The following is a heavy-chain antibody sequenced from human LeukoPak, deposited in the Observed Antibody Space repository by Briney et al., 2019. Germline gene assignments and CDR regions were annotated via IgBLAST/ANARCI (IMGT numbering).Heavy chain of an antibody. V-gene: IGHV1-2*06. CDR1: GYTFTAYH. CDR2: IIPNSGAT. D-gene: IGHD2-21*01. J-gene: IGHJ3*02. Sequence: ASVKVSCKPPGYTFTAYHMHWVRQAPGQGLEWMGRIIPNSGATNYAQNFQDRVTLTRDTSISTAYMELSRLRPDDTAVYFCARGISGGFDIWGQGTMVTVSS. CDR3: ARGISGGFDI.